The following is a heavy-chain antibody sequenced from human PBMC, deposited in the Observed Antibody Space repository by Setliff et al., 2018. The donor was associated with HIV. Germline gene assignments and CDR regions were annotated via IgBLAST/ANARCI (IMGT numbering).Heavy chain of an antibody. CDR3: ARAYGPLYSSSWYA. Sequence: PGGSLRLSCAASGFTFSSYWMSWVRQAPGKGLEWVANIKQDGSEKYYVDSVKGRFTISRDNAKSSLYLQMNSLRAEDTAVYYCARAYGPLYSSSWYAWGQGTLVTVSS. CDR1: GFTFSSYW. V-gene: IGHV3-7*01. J-gene: IGHJ4*02. D-gene: IGHD6-13*01. CDR2: IKQDGSEK.